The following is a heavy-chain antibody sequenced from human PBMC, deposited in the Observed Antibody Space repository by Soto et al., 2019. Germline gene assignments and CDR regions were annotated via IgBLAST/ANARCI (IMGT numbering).Heavy chain of an antibody. V-gene: IGHV3-23*01. J-gene: IGHJ4*02. CDR2: IIHSGDST. CDR1: GFTFSTYA. Sequence: LRLSCAASGFTFSTYAMSWVRQAPGKGLEWVSKIIHSGDSTYYADSVKGRFTISRDNSKNTVYLQMNSLRAEDTAVYYCATGQQLGYWCQGKLVNVSS. D-gene: IGHD6-13*01. CDR3: ATGQQLGY.